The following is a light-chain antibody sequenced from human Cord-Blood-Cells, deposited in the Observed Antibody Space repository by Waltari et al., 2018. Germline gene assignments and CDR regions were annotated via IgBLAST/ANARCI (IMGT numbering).Light chain of an antibody. CDR2: DVS. CDR3: CSYAGSYTRV. CDR1: SSAVGGYNY. V-gene: IGLV2-11*01. Sequence: QSALTQPRSVSGSPGQSVTISCTGTSSAVGGYNYVSWYQQHPGKAPKLMIYDVSKRPSGVPDRFSGSKSGNTASLTISGLQAEDEADYYCCSYAGSYTRVFGVWTKLTVL. J-gene: IGLJ3*02.